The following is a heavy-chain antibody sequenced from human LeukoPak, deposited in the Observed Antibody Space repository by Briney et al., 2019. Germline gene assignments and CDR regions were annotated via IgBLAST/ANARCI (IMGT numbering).Heavy chain of an antibody. Sequence: PSETLSLTCTVSGGSISSYYWSWIRQPPGKGLEWIGYIYYSGSTNYNPSLKSRVTISVDTSKNQFSLKLSSVTAADTAVYYCARAPITIFGVIIISDAFDIWGQGTMVTVSS. CDR2: IYYSGST. J-gene: IGHJ3*02. CDR1: GGSISSYY. V-gene: IGHV4-59*01. D-gene: IGHD3-3*01. CDR3: ARAPITIFGVIIISDAFDI.